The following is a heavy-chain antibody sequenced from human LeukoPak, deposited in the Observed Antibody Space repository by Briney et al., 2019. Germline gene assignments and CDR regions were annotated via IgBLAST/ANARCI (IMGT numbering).Heavy chain of an antibody. CDR2: IYTSGST. CDR1: GGSISSYY. J-gene: IGHJ2*01. Sequence: PSETLSLTCTVSGGSISSYYWSWIRQPAGKGLEWIGRIYTSGSTNYNPSLKSRVTMSVDTSKNQFSLKLSSVTPADTAVYYCARCSYSSGCYWYFDLWGRGTLVTVSS. V-gene: IGHV4-4*07. CDR3: ARCSYSSGCYWYFDL. D-gene: IGHD6-19*01.